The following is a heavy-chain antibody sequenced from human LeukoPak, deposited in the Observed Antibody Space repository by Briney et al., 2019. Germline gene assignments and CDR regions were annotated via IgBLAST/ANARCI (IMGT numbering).Heavy chain of an antibody. CDR1: GGTFSSYA. V-gene: IGHV1-69*05. CDR2: IIPIFCTA. Sequence: SVKVSCKASGGTFSSYAISWVRQAPGQGLEWMGRIIPIFCTANYAQKFQGRVTITTDESTSTAYMELSSLRSEDTAVYYCARGRSLGALQWLVTEYFQHWGQGTLVTVPS. D-gene: IGHD6-19*01. J-gene: IGHJ1*01. CDR3: ARGRSLGALQWLVTEYFQH.